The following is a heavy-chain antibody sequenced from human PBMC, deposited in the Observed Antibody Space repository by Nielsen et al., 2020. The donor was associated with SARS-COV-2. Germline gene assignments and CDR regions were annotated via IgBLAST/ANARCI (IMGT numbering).Heavy chain of an antibody. Sequence: GESLKISCAASGFTFSSYGMHWVRQAPGKGLEWVAVISYDGSNKYYADSVKGRFTISRDNSKNTLYLQMNSLRAEDTAVYYCASDGSGSYFDYWGQGTLVTASS. V-gene: IGHV3-30*03. D-gene: IGHD1-26*01. CDR3: ASDGSGSYFDY. CDR2: ISYDGSNK. J-gene: IGHJ4*02. CDR1: GFTFSSYG.